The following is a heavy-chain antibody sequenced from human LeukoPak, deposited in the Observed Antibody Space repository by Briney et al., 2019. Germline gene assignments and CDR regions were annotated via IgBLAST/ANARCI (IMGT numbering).Heavy chain of an antibody. J-gene: IGHJ4*02. D-gene: IGHD3-10*01. V-gene: IGHV3-23*01. CDR3: AKDGYPIGITMVRGVIMDY. CDR1: GFTFSSYA. CDR2: ISGGGGST. Sequence: GGSLRLSCAASGFTFSSYAMSWVRQAPGKGLEWVSAISGGGGSTYYADSVKGRFTISRDNSKNTLYLQMNSLRAEDTAVYYCAKDGYPIGITMVRGVIMDYWGQGTLVTVSS.